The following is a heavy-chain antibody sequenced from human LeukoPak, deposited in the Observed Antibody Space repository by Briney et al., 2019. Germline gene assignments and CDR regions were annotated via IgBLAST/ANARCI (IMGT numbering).Heavy chain of an antibody. CDR3: ARDRITIFGVVSLDAFDI. Sequence: SETLSLTCTVSNGSISSYYWSWIRQPPGKGLEWIGYIYHSGSTYYNPSLKSRVTISVDRSKNQFSLKLSSVTAADTAVYYCARDRITIFGVVSLDAFDIWGQGTMVTVSS. CDR1: NGSISSYY. CDR2: IYHSGST. J-gene: IGHJ3*02. V-gene: IGHV4-59*12. D-gene: IGHD3-3*01.